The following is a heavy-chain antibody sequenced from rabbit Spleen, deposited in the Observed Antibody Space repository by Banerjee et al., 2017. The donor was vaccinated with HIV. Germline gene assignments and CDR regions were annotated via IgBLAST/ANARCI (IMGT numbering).Heavy chain of an antibody. V-gene: IGHV1S45*01. CDR3: ARDTGTSFSTYGMDL. CDR2: IAGDSSGFT. CDR1: GFSFSDRDV. Sequence: QDQLEESGGGLVKPEGSLTLTCKASGFSFSDRDVMCWVRQAPGKGLEWISCIAGDSSGFTYSATWAKGRFTCSKTSSTTLTLQMTSLTVADTATYFCARDTGTSFSTYGMDLWGPGTLVTVS. J-gene: IGHJ6*01. D-gene: IGHD8-1*01.